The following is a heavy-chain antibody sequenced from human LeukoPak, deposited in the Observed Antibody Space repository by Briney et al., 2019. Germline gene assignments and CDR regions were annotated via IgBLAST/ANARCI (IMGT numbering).Heavy chain of an antibody. D-gene: IGHD6-6*01. CDR1: GYTFTSYA. V-gene: IGHV1-3*01. J-gene: IGHJ5*02. Sequence: ASVKVSCKVSGYTFTSYAMHWVRQAPGQRLEWMGWINAGNGNTKYSQKFQGRVTITRDTSASTAYMELSSLRSEDTAVYYCARALPYSSYRSWFDPWGQGTLVTVSS. CDR2: INAGNGNT. CDR3: ARALPYSSYRSWFDP.